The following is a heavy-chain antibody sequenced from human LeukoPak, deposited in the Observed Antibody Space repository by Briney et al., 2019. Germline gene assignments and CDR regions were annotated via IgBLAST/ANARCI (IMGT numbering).Heavy chain of an antibody. V-gene: IGHV3-33*01. CDR1: GFTFSSYG. Sequence: GGSLRLSCAASGFTFSSYGMHWVRQAPGKGLEWVAVIWYDGSNKYYADSVKGRFTISRDNSKNTLYLQMNSLRAEDTAVYYCARSHCGGDCYVLDAFDIWGQGTMVTVSS. J-gene: IGHJ3*02. CDR3: ARSHCGGDCYVLDAFDI. CDR2: IWYDGSNK. D-gene: IGHD2-21*02.